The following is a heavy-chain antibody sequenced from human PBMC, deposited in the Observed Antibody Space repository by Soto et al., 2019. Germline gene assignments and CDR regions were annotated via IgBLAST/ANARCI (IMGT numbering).Heavy chain of an antibody. CDR3: ARGEAMARPRDYYYYGMDV. Sequence: QVQLQESGPGLVKPSETLSLTCTVSGGSISSYYWSWIRQPPGKGLEWIGYIYYSGSTNYNPSLQSRVTISVDTSKNQCSLRLSSVTAADTAVYYCARGEAMARPRDYYYYGMDVWGQGTTVTVSS. CDR1: GGSISSYY. V-gene: IGHV4-59*01. J-gene: IGHJ6*02. D-gene: IGHD6-6*01. CDR2: IYYSGST.